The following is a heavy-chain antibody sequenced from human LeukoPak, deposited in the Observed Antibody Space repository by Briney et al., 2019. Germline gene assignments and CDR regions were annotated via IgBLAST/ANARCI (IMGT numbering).Heavy chain of an antibody. CDR1: GGSISSGGYS. D-gene: IGHD3-10*01. Sequence: SETLSLTCAVSGGSISSGGYSWSWIRQPPGKGLEWIGYIYYSGSTYYNPSLKSRVTISVDTSKNQFSLKLSSVTAADTAVYYCARDGSMVRGSPDAFDIWGQGTMVTVSS. J-gene: IGHJ3*02. CDR2: IYYSGST. CDR3: ARDGSMVRGSPDAFDI. V-gene: IGHV4-31*11.